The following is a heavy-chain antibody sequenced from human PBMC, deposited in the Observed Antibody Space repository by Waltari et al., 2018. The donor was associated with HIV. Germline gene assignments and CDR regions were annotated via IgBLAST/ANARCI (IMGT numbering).Heavy chain of an antibody. Sequence: QVQLQESGPGLVKPSETLSLTCTVAGGSISSSYCSWIRTPPGKGLEWIGYIYYSGSTNYNTSLKSGVTISVDTSKNQFSLKLSSVTAADTAVYYCARGSRYYYDSSRLGWFDPWGQGTLVTVSS. V-gene: IGHV4-59*01. CDR3: ARGSRYYYDSSRLGWFDP. J-gene: IGHJ5*02. CDR1: GGSISSSY. CDR2: IYYSGST. D-gene: IGHD3-22*01.